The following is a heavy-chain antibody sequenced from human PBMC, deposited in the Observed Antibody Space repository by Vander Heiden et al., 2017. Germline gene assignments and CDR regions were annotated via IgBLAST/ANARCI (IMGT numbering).Heavy chain of an antibody. D-gene: IGHD3-10*02. V-gene: IGHV3-21*02. CDR2: ISGRSAYM. CDR1: GLTSASHS. CDR3: AREAVGPMSLGGAFDI. J-gene: IGHJ3*02. Sequence: QLLESGGGLVKPGGPLRHSCAASGLTSASHSMNWVRQAPGKGLEWVSSISGRSAYMYYADSVKGRFTVSRDNDKNSLYLQMNSLTAEDTAVYYCAREAVGPMSLGGAFDIWGQGTVVTVS.